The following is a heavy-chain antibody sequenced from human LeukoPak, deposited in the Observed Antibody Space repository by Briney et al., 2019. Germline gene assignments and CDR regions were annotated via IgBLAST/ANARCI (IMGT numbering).Heavy chain of an antibody. CDR3: VKGDYSHYVWFRFDR. D-gene: IGHD3-16*01. V-gene: IGHV3-9*01. CDR1: VFPFDDYG. Sequence: GGSLRLSCAAPVFPFDDYGMHWVRQHPGKGLERVSGISWNSGSMGYADSVKGRFTTSRDNARNSLYLQMNSLRPEDTALYYCVKGDYSHYVWFRFDRWGHGTEVSVSS. J-gene: IGHJ5*02. CDR2: ISWNSGSM.